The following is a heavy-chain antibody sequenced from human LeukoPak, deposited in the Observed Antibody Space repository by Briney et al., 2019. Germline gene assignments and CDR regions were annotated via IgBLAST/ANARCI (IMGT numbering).Heavy chain of an antibody. Sequence: SETLSLTCAVYGGSFSGYYWSWIRQPPGKGLEWIGEINHSGSTNYNPSLKSRVTISVDTSKNQFSLKLSSVTAADTAVYYCARGVVVVAGPQRRRHWYFDLWGRGTLVTVSS. J-gene: IGHJ2*01. V-gene: IGHV4-34*01. D-gene: IGHD2-15*01. CDR3: ARGVVVVAGPQRRRHWYFDL. CDR2: INHSGST. CDR1: GGSFSGYY.